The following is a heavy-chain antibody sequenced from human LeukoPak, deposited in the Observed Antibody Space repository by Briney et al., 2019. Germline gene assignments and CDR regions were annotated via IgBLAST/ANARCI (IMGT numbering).Heavy chain of an antibody. CDR1: GYTFTGYY. J-gene: IGHJ4*02. CDR2: INPNSGGT. D-gene: IGHD3/OR15-3a*01. V-gene: IGHV1-2*02. CDR3: ARDEDWSLQY. Sequence: GASVKVSCKASGYTFTGYYMHWVRQAPGQGLEWMGWINPNSGGTNYAQKFQGRATMTRDMSTSTVYMELSSLRSEDTAVYYCARDEDWSLQYWGQGTLVTVSS.